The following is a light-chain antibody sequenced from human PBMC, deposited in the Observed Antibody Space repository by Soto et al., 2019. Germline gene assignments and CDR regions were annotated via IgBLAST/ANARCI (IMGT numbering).Light chain of an antibody. CDR3: QQRSNWPRT. CDR2: DAS. J-gene: IGKJ1*01. V-gene: IGKV3-11*01. Sequence: EIAFTQSPATLSLSPGEGATLSGRASQGVSSYLVWYQQKPGQAPRLLIYDASKWATGIPARFSGSGSGTDFTLTISSLEPEDFAVYYCQQRSNWPRTFGQGTKVDI. CDR1: QGVSSY.